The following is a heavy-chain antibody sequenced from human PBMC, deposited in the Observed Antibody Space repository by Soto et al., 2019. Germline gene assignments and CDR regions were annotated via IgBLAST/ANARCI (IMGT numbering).Heavy chain of an antibody. Sequence: GASVKVSCKVSGYTLTELSMHWVRQAPGKGLEWTGVFDPDGGETIYAQKFQGRVTMTRDTSTSTVYMELSSLRSEDTAVYYCAITMVREARDAFDIWGQGTMVTVSS. CDR1: GYTLTELS. V-gene: IGHV1-24*01. J-gene: IGHJ3*02. D-gene: IGHD3-10*01. CDR2: FDPDGGET. CDR3: AITMVREARDAFDI.